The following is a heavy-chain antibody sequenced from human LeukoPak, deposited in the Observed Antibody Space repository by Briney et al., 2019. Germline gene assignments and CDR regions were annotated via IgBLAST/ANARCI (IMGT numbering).Heavy chain of an antibody. D-gene: IGHD3-10*01. V-gene: IGHV1-69*06. CDR1: GGTFSSYA. Sequence: GASVKVSCKASGGTFSSYAISWVRQAPGQGLEWMGGIIPIFGTANYAQKFQGRVTITADKSTSTAYMELSSLRSEDTAVYYCARLLRMKMYAGSGSLSRATYSFDYWGQGTLVTVSS. CDR3: ARLLRMKMYAGSGSLSRATYSFDY. J-gene: IGHJ4*02. CDR2: IIPIFGTA.